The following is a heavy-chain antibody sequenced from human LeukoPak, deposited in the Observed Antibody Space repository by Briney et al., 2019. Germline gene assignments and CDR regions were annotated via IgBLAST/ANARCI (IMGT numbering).Heavy chain of an antibody. CDR1: GFTFSSYA. CDR3: AREPTLVHDYGDSQ. CDR2: ISGSGGST. V-gene: IGHV3-23*01. D-gene: IGHD4-17*01. J-gene: IGHJ4*02. Sequence: PGGSLRLSCAASGFTFSSYAMSWVRQAPGKGLEWVSAISGSGGSTYYADSVKGRFTISRDNSKNTLYLQMNSLRAEDTAVYYCAREPTLVHDYGDSQWGQGTLVTVSS.